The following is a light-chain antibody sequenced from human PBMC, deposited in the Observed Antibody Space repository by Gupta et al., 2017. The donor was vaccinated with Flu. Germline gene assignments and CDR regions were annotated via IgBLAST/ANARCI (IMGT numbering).Light chain of an antibody. CDR1: HGVSSY. J-gene: IGKJ1*01. CDR3: QHYNASPRT. Sequence: DIPLTPSPSTLYASVGDRVNITCRASHGVSSYLSWYQQQAGKAPKLLIYDASGLENGVPSRFSGSGSGTEFTLTISSLQPDDFATYYCQHYNASPRTFGQGTKVEIK. V-gene: IGKV1-5*03. CDR2: DAS.